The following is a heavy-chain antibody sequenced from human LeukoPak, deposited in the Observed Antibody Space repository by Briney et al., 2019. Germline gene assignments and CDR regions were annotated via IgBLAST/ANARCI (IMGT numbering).Heavy chain of an antibody. CDR1: GFIVSSNY. V-gene: IGHV3-53*04. CDR2: IYSGGST. D-gene: IGHD1-26*01. CDR3: AGIVGATDAFDI. J-gene: IGHJ3*02. Sequence: GGSLRLSCAASGFIVSSNYMNWVRQAPGKGLEWVSVIYSGGSTCYADSVKGRFTVFRHNSKNTLFLQMNSLRAEDTAVYYCAGIVGATDAFDIWGQGTMVTVSS.